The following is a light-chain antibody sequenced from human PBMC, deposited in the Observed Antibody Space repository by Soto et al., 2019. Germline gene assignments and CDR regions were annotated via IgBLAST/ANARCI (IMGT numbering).Light chain of an antibody. Sequence: EIVLTQSPGTLSLSPGERATLSCRASQSVTGSYLAWYQHKPGQAPRLLIYGASTRATGIPDRFSGSGSGTDFTLTIGRLEPEDFAVYYCQQYGTSPPVTFGQGTRLEIK. CDR1: QSVTGSY. J-gene: IGKJ5*01. CDR3: QQYGTSPPVT. CDR2: GAS. V-gene: IGKV3-20*01.